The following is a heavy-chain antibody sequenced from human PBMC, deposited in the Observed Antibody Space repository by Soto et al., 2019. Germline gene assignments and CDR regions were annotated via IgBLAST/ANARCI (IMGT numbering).Heavy chain of an antibody. CDR2: IYPGDSDT. CDR1: GYSFTSYW. CDR3: ASQRYCTNGVCYAFDI. J-gene: IGHJ3*02. Sequence: GESLKISCKGSGYSFTSYWIGWVRQMPGKGLEWMGIIYPGDSDTRYRPSFQGQVTISADKSISTAYLQWSSLKASDTAMYYCASQRYCTNGVCYAFDIWGQGTMVTVSS. D-gene: IGHD2-8*01. V-gene: IGHV5-51*01.